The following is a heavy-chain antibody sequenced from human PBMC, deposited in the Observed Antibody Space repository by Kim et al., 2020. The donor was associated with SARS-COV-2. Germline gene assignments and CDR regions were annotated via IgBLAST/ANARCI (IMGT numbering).Heavy chain of an antibody. CDR1: GFTFSSFG. Sequence: GGSLRLSCAASGFTFSSFGMHWVRQAPGKGLVWVSRVSRDGSSTNYADSVKGRFTISRDNAKNTLYLQMNSLRAEDTAVYYCARDTPVRWEYYFDYWGQGTLVTVSS. CDR2: VSRDGSST. D-gene: IGHD1-26*01. V-gene: IGHV3-74*01. J-gene: IGHJ4*02. CDR3: ARDTPVRWEYYFDY.